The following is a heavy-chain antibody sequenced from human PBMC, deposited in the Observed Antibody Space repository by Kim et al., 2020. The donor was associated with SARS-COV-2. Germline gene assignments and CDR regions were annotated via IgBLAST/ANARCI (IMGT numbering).Heavy chain of an antibody. V-gene: IGHV1-2*02. CDR2: VNTNSGDT. CDR1: GYIFTGYY. Sequence: ASVKVSCKASGYIFTGYYLHWVRQAPGQGPEWMAWVNTNSGDTSSAQRFQGRVTVTSETPVTTAYMELSGLRSDDSAVYFCAREESCSGTSCWLDYWGQRTLVTVSS. D-gene: IGHD2-2*01. CDR3: AREESCSGTSCWLDY. J-gene: IGHJ4*02.